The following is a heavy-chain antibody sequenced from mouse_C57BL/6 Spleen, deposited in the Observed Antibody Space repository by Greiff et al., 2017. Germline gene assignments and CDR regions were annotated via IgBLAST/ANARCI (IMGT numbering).Heavy chain of an antibody. D-gene: IGHD1-1*01. J-gene: IGHJ1*03. CDR2: IYPSDSET. CDR3: ARVGSSHWYFDV. Sequence: VKLQQPGAELVRPGSSVKLSCKASGYTFTSYWMDWVKQRPGQGLEWIGNIYPSDSETHYNQKFKDKATLTVDKSSSTAYMQLSSLTSEDSAVYYCARVGSSHWYFDVWGTGTTVTVSS. CDR1: GYTFTSYW. V-gene: IGHV1-61*01.